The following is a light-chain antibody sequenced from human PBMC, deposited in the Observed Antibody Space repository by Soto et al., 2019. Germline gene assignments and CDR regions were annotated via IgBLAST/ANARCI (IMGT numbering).Light chain of an antibody. V-gene: IGKV3-15*01. CDR1: QTVSTN. Sequence: EKVMTQSPATLSVSPGESATLSCRASQTVSTNLAWYQCKPGQPPRLLIYSASTGAAGLPARFSGSGSGTEFTLTINSLQSDDFALYVCQQYNAWPWTFGQGTKVELK. CDR3: QQYNAWPWT. J-gene: IGKJ1*01. CDR2: SAS.